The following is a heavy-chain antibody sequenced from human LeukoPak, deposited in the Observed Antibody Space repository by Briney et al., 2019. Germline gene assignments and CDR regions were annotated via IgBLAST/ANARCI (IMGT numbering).Heavy chain of an antibody. CDR1: GGSFSGYY. J-gene: IGHJ4*02. CDR2: INHSGST. V-gene: IGHV4-34*01. CDR3: ARGRSSRRYSGYTGY. Sequence: SETLSLTCAVYGGSFSGYYWSWIRQPPGKGLEWIGEINHSGSTNYNPSLKSRVTISVDTSKNQFSLKLSSVTAADTAVYYCARGRSSRRYSGYTGYWGQGTLVTVSS. D-gene: IGHD5-12*01.